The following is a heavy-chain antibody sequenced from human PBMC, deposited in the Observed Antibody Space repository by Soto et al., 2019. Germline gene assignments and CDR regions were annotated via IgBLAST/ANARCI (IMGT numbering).Heavy chain of an antibody. D-gene: IGHD1-26*01. V-gene: IGHV4-59*08. CDR2: IYDSGST. J-gene: IGHJ4*02. CDR1: GGTISSWY. CDR3: ARRYGSAIDY. Sequence: QVQLQESGPGLVKPSETLSLTCTVSGGTISSWYWSWIRQPPGKGLEWIGYIYDSGSTNCNPSLKSRVTISVDTSKNQFSLKLSSVTAADTAVYYCARRYGSAIDYWGQGTLVTVSS.